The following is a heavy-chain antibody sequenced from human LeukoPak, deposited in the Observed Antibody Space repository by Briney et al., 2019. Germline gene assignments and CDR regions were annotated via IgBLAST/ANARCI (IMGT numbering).Heavy chain of an antibody. D-gene: IGHD3-22*01. V-gene: IGHV4-34*01. CDR2: INHSGST. J-gene: IGHJ4*02. CDR1: GGPFSGYY. Sequence: SETLSLTCAVYGGPFSGYYWSWIRQPPGKGLEWIGEINHSGSTNYNPSLKSRVTISVDTSKNQFSLKLSSVTAADTAVYYCARKDTYYYDSSGEDWGQGTLVTVSS. CDR3: ARKDTYYYDSSGED.